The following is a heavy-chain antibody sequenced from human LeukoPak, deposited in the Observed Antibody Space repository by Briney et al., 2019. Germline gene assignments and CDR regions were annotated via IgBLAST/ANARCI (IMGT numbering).Heavy chain of an antibody. V-gene: IGHV3-48*03. Sequence: QAGGSLRLSCAASGFTFSTYEMNWVRQAPGKGLEWVSYISSSGSIIYCADSVKGRFTISRDNAQNSLYLLMNSLRAEDTAVYYCASNLGYWGQGTLVIVSS. CDR2: ISSSGSII. J-gene: IGHJ4*02. CDR3: ASNLGY. CDR1: GFTFSTYE.